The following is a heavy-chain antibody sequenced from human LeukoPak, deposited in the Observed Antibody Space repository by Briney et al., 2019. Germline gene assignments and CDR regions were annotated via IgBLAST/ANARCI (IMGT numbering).Heavy chain of an antibody. CDR3: ARHVGPGYSYGFDN. V-gene: IGHV4-59*08. J-gene: IGHJ4*02. Sequence: PSETLSLTCTVSGSSISRHYWSWIRQAPGKGLGWIGYISYSGSTNYNPSLKSRVTISVDTSKNQFSLKLSSVTAAGTAVFYCARHVGPGYSYGFDNWGQGTLVTVSS. CDR2: ISYSGST. CDR1: GSSISRHY. D-gene: IGHD5-18*01.